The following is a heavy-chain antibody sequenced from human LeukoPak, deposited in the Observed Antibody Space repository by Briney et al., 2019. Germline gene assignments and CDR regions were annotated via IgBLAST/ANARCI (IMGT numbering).Heavy chain of an antibody. CDR2: IDPSDYYT. J-gene: IGHJ4*02. CDR1: GSIFTNSW. D-gene: IGHD5-18*01. Sequence: GASLKISWKGSGSIFTNSWISWVRQLPGKGLGRMGRIDPSDYYTNYSQFLQGDVTISTDKSTSAAYLQWSSLKASDTAMYYCARVQRRYSYGPYYCDYWGQGTLVTVSS. CDR3: ARVQRRYSYGPYYCDY. V-gene: IGHV5-10-1*01.